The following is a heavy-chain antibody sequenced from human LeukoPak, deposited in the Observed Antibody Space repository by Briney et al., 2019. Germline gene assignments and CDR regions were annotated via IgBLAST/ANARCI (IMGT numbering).Heavy chain of an antibody. CDR1: GYTFTSYG. D-gene: IGHD3-22*01. Sequence: ASVKVSCKASGYTFTSYGIIWVRQAPGQGLEWMGWISAYNGNTNYAQKLQGRVTMTTDTSTSTAYMELRSLRSDDTAVYYCARDPMYYYDSSGYYKTTDYWGQGTLVTVSS. J-gene: IGHJ4*02. CDR2: ISAYNGNT. CDR3: ARDPMYYYDSSGYYKTTDY. V-gene: IGHV1-18*01.